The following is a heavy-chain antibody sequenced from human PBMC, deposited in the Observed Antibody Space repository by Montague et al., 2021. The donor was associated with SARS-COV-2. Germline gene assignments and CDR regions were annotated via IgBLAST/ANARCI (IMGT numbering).Heavy chain of an antibody. CDR3: ARGAGYNYGVDY. J-gene: IGHJ4*02. Sequence: SETLSLTCTVSGASVSSGSHYWIWIRQPPGKGLEFIGYIYYSGSSKYNPSLKSRVTISVDTSTNQVSLKVSSVTAADSAVYFCARGAGYNYGVDYWGQGTLVTVSS. CDR1: GASVSSGSHY. CDR2: IYYSGSS. D-gene: IGHD5-18*01. V-gene: IGHV4-61*01.